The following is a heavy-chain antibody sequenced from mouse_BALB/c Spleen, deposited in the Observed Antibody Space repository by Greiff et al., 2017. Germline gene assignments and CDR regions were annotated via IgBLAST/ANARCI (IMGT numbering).Heavy chain of an antibody. J-gene: IGHJ3*01. V-gene: IGHV1S22*01. CDR3: TRNDYGSYRFAV. Sequence: LQQPGSELVRPGASVKLSCKASGYTFTSYWMHWVKQRPGQGLEWFGNIYPGSGSTNYDEKFTSKATLTVDTSSSTAYLQLSSLTSEDSAVYYCTRNDYGSYRFAVWGQGTMVTVSA. CDR2: IYPGSGST. D-gene: IGHD2-1*01. CDR1: GYTFTSYW.